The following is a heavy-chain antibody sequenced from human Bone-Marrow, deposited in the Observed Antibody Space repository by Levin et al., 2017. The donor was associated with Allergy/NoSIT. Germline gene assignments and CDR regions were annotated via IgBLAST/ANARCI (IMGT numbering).Heavy chain of an antibody. CDR3: ARDSTPYYSDSRAYYDAFDI. J-gene: IGHJ3*02. CDR2: IRQDGIEK. CDR1: GFTLNSYW. D-gene: IGHD3-22*01. Sequence: GESLKISCTASGFTLNSYWMTWVRQAPGKGLEWVANIRQDGIEKFYVDSVKGRFTISRDNARNSLYLQMSSLRAEDTAVYYCARDSTPYYSDSRAYYDAFDIWGQGTMVTVSS. V-gene: IGHV3-7*01.